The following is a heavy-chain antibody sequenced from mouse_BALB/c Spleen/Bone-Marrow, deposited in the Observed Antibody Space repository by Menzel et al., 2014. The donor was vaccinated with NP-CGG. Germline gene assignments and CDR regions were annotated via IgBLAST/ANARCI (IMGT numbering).Heavy chain of an antibody. CDR3: ARDDRRDAMDY. V-gene: IGHV7-1*02. CDR2: SRNKANDYTT. CDR1: GFTFSDFY. J-gene: IGHJ4*01. Sequence: EVQGVESGGGLVQAGGSLTLSCATSGFTFSDFYMEWVRQPPGKRLEWIAASRNKANDYTTEYSASVKGRFIVSRDTSQSILYLQMNALRAEDTAIYCCARDDRRDAMDYWGQGTSVTVSS.